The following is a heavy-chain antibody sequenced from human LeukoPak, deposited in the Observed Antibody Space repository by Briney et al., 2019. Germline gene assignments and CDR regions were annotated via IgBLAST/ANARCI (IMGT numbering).Heavy chain of an antibody. D-gene: IGHD3-16*02. CDR1: GGSISSSSYY. Sequence: PSETLSLTCTVSGGSISSSSYYWGWIRQPPGKWLEWIGSIYYSGSTYYNPSLKSRVTISVDTSKNQFSLKLSSVTAADTAVYYCARHEGVIVPRYYFDYWGQGTLVTVSS. CDR3: ARHEGVIVPRYYFDY. V-gene: IGHV4-39*01. J-gene: IGHJ4*02. CDR2: IYYSGST.